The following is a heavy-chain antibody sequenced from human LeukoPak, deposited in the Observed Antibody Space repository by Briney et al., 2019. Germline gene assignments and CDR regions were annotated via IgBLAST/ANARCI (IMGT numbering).Heavy chain of an antibody. CDR3: ARGAAMVLSYYGTDV. D-gene: IGHD5-18*01. CDR1: GFTFSSYS. J-gene: IGHJ6*02. CDR2: FSSSSRYI. Sequence: PGGSLSLSCAAFGFTFSSYSMNWLRQAPGKGLEWVSSFSSSSRYIYYADSVKVRFTISRDNDKNSLYLQMNSLRAEDTAVYYCARGAAMVLSYYGTDVWGQGTTVTVSS. V-gene: IGHV3-21*01.